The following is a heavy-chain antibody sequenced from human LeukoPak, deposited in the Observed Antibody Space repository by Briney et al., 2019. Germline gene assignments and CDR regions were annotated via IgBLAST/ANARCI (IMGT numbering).Heavy chain of an antibody. CDR1: GFTVSSNY. D-gene: IGHD2-2*01. Sequence: PGGSLRLSCAASGFTVSSNYMSWVRQAPGKGLEWVSVIYSGGSTYYADSVKGRFTISRDNSKNTLYLQMNSLRAEDTAAYYCARVVPAANPDWFDPWGQGTLVTVSS. CDR2: IYSGGST. CDR3: ARVVPAANPDWFDP. V-gene: IGHV3-66*02. J-gene: IGHJ5*02.